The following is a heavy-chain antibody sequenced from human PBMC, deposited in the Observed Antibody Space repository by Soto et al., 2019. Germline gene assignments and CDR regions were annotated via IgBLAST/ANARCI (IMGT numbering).Heavy chain of an antibody. CDR3: AKDPNLRGWYGYYFDY. J-gene: IGHJ4*02. Sequence: PGGSLRLSCAASGFTFSSYAMSWVRQAPGKGLEWVSAISGSGGSTYYADSVKGRFTISRDNSKNTLYLQMNSLRAEDTAVYYCAKDPNLRGWYGYYFDYWGQGTLVTVSS. CDR1: GFTFSSYA. D-gene: IGHD6-19*01. V-gene: IGHV3-23*01. CDR2: ISGSGGST.